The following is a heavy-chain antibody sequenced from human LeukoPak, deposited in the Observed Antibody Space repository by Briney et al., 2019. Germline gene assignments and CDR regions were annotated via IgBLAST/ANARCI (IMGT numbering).Heavy chain of an antibody. J-gene: IGHJ4*02. V-gene: IGHV3-21*01. Sequence: GGSLRLSCAASGFTFSSYSMNWVRQAPGKGLEWVSSISSSSSYIYYADSVKGRFTISRDNAKNSLYLQMNSLRAEDTAVYYCARGGSSGWYVGYYFDYWGQGTLVTVSS. CDR2: ISSSSSYI. D-gene: IGHD6-19*01. CDR3: ARGGSSGWYVGYYFDY. CDR1: GFTFSSYS.